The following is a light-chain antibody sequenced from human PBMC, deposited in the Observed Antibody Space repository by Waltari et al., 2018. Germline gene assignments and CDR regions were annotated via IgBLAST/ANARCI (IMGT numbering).Light chain of an antibody. CDR1: ALPKQF. V-gene: IGLV3-25*03. CDR3: QSGDSSGVVV. J-gene: IGLJ2*01. Sequence: SYELTQPPSVSVSPGQTAMITCSGDALPKQFAFWYQQKSGHAPVVVIYKDTERPSGIPDRISGSSSGTTVTLTISGAQAEDEADYYCQSGDSSGVVVFGGGTKLTVL. CDR2: KDT.